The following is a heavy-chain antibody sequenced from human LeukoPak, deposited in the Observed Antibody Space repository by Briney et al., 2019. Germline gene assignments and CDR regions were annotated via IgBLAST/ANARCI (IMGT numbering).Heavy chain of an antibody. V-gene: IGHV3-23*01. J-gene: IGHJ2*01. CDR3: AKDRRRNWYFDL. Sequence: GGSLRLSCAASGFTFSAYSMNWVRRAPGKGLEWVSYISGNGGTTYYADSVKGRFTISRDNSKNMLYLQMNSLRAEDTAVYYCAKDRRRNWYFDLWGRGTLVTV. CDR1: GFTFSAYS. CDR2: ISGNGGTT.